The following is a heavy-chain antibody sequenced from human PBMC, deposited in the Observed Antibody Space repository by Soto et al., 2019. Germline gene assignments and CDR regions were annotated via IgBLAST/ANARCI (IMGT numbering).Heavy chain of an antibody. D-gene: IGHD3-22*01. CDR1: GFTFSSYA. V-gene: IGHV3-23*01. CDR2: ISGSGGST. Sequence: PGGSLRLSCAASGFTFSSYAMSWVRQAAGKGLEWVSAISGSGGSTYYADSVKGRFTISRDNSKNTLYLKMNSLRAEDTAVYYCAKWTDSSGYYYVVYYYYGMDVWGQGTTVTVSS. J-gene: IGHJ6*02. CDR3: AKWTDSSGYYYVVYYYYGMDV.